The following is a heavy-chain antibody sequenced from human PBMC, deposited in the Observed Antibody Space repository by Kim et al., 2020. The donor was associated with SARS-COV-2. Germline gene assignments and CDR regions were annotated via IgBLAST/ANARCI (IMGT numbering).Heavy chain of an antibody. D-gene: IGHD5-12*01. CDR1: GFTFDDYA. CDR2: ISWNSGSI. V-gene: IGHV3-9*01. J-gene: IGHJ4*02. CDR3: AKDPTEMATGAFDY. Sequence: GGSLRLSCAASGFTFDDYAMHWVRQAPGKGLEWVSGISWNSGSIGYADSVKGRFTISRDNAKNSLYLQMNSLRAEDTALYYCAKDPTEMATGAFDYWGQG.